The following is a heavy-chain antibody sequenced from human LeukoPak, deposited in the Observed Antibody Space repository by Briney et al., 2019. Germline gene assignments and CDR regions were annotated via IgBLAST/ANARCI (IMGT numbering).Heavy chain of an antibody. Sequence: SVKVSCKASGGTFSSYAISWVRQAPGQGLEWMGGIIPIFGTANYAQTFQGRVTITADESTSTAYMELSSLRSEDTAVYYCARDPTGYSSGWYSFGSCMDVWGQGTTVTVSS. CDR1: GGTFSSYA. CDR2: IIPIFGTA. V-gene: IGHV1-69*01. CDR3: ARDPTGYSSGWYSFGSCMDV. J-gene: IGHJ6*02. D-gene: IGHD6-19*01.